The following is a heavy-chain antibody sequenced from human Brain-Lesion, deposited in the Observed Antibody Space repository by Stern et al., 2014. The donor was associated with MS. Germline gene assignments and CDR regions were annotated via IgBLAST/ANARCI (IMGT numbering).Heavy chain of an antibody. Sequence: VQLLESGPGLVRPSQTLSLTCTVSGGSITSGRYYWTWLRQTAGKGLEWIGRIYTSGGPNYHPSFASPVTISMDPSRTHFSLQLGSVDGAGKGGYFCAGAGYSGLGNPFDYWGQGTLVAV. D-gene: IGHD3-10*01. CDR1: GGSITSGRYY. CDR2: IYTSGGP. CDR3: AGAGYSGLGNPFDY. J-gene: IGHJ4*02. V-gene: IGHV4-61*02.